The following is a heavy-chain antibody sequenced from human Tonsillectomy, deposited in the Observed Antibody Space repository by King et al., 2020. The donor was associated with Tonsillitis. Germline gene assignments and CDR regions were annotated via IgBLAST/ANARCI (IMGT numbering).Heavy chain of an antibody. CDR1: GGSISSGSYY. Sequence: QLQESGPGLVKPSQTLSLTCTVSGGSISSGSYYWSWIRQPAGKGLEWIGRIYTSGSTNYNPSLKSRVTMSVDTSKSQFSLKLSSVTAADTAVYYCARDRGYCSSTSCYYYYDIWGQGTMVTVSS. D-gene: IGHD2-2*01. CDR3: ARDRGYCSSTSCYYYYDI. CDR2: IYTSGST. V-gene: IGHV4-61*02. J-gene: IGHJ3*02.